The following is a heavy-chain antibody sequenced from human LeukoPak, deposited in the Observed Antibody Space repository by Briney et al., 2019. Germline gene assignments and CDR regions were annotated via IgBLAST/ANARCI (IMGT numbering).Heavy chain of an antibody. D-gene: IGHD4-17*01. CDR3: ARGEYGDYLPDY. Sequence: GGSLRLSCAASGFTFSSYSMNWVRQAPGKGLEWVSYISSIISTIYYAASVKGRFTISRDYSKNTLYLQINSLRAEDTAVYYCARGEYGDYLPDYWGQGTLVTVSS. J-gene: IGHJ4*02. V-gene: IGHV3-48*01. CDR2: ISSIISTI. CDR1: GFTFSSYS.